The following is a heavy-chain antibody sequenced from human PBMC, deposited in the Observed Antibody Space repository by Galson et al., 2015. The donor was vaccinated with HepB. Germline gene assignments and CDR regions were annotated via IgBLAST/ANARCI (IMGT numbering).Heavy chain of an antibody. CDR3: ASAFSAYSTSDY. D-gene: IGHD3-16*01. CDR2: INPGGSFT. J-gene: IGHJ4*02. V-gene: IGHV3-74*01. CDR1: GFTFSTYW. Sequence: SLRLSCAASGFTFSTYWMHWVRQAPGKGLVWVSYINPGGSFTRYADSVKGRFTISRDNAENTLYLQMNSLRAEDTAVYYCASAFSAYSTSDYWGQGTLVTVSS.